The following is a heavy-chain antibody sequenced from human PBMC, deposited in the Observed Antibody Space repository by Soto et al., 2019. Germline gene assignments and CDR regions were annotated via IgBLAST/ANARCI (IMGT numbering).Heavy chain of an antibody. V-gene: IGHV3-33*01. CDR2: IWYDGSNK. Sequence: GGALRLSCAASGFTFSSYGMHRVRQAPGKGLEWVAVIWYDGSNKYYADSVKGRFTISRDNSKNTLYLQMNSLRAEDTAVYYCARDAPSGSLDYWGQGTLVTVSS. J-gene: IGHJ4*02. D-gene: IGHD6-19*01. CDR1: GFTFSSYG. CDR3: ARDAPSGSLDY.